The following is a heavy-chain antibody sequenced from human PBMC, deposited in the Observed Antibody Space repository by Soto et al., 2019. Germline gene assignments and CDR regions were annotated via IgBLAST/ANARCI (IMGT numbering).Heavy chain of an antibody. D-gene: IGHD6-19*01. CDR1: GFTFSSYW. V-gene: IGHV3-74*01. Sequence: LRLSCAASGFTFSSYWMHWVRQAPGKGLVWVSRINSDGSSTSYADSVKGRFTISRDNAKNTLYLQMNSLRAEDTAVYYCARGPWDSSGWLDYWGQGTLVTVSS. CDR2: INSDGSST. CDR3: ARGPWDSSGWLDY. J-gene: IGHJ4*02.